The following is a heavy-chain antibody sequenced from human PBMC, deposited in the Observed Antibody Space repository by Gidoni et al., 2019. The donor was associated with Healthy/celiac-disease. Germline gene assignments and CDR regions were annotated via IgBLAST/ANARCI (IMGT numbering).Heavy chain of an antibody. CDR2: IWYDGSNK. CDR1: GFTCSSYG. Sequence: QVQLVESGGGVVQPGRSLRLSCAASGFTCSSYGLHWVRQAPGKGLEWVAVIWYDGSNKYYADSVKGRFTISRDNSKNTLYLQMNSLRAEDTAVYYCARAVRGGNPFYFDYWGQGTLVTVSS. V-gene: IGHV3-33*01. CDR3: ARAVRGGNPFYFDY. J-gene: IGHJ4*02. D-gene: IGHD2-15*01.